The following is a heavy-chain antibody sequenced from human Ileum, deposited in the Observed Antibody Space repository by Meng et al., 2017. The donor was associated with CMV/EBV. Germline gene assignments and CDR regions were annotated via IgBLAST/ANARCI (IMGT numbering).Heavy chain of an antibody. V-gene: IGHV3-74*01. CDR2: ISGSGEST. CDR1: GFTFSNHW. D-gene: IGHD4-17*01. J-gene: IGHJ4*02. Sequence: EVHLVESGGDLVQPGGSLRLSCVASGFTFSNHWMHWVRQGPGKGLQWVSSISGSGESTYYADSVKGRFTISRDNSKDTVYLQMSSLRPEDAAVYYCARGNYGFDYWGQGTLVTVSS. CDR3: ARGNYGFDY.